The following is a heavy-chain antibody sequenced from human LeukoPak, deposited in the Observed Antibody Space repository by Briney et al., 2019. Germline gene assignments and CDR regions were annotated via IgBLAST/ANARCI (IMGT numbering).Heavy chain of an antibody. Sequence: ASVKVSCKASGYTFTSYDINWVRQATGQGLEWMGWMNPNSVNTGYAQKFKGRVNRTRNTSIRTAYMELSSLRSEDTAVYYCARDYAILPGYYSSFDPWGQGTLVTVSS. D-gene: IGHD3-9*01. J-gene: IGHJ5*02. V-gene: IGHV1-8*01. CDR1: GYTFTSYD. CDR2: MNPNSVNT. CDR3: ARDYAILPGYYSSFDP.